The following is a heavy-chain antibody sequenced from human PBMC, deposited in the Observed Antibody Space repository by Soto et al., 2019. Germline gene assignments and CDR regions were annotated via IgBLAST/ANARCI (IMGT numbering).Heavy chain of an antibody. J-gene: IGHJ3*02. CDR2: ISGSGDGT. CDR1: GFTFSNYA. D-gene: IGHD3-22*01. V-gene: IGHV3-23*01. Sequence: QLLESGGGLVQPGGSLRLSCAASGFTFSNYAMTWVRQAPGKGLEWVSGISGSGDGTYYADSVKGRFTISRDNSRNTLYLQMNSLRAEDTAIYYCAKDREYYYNSGGYYDAFDIWGQGTMVTVSS. CDR3: AKDREYYYNSGGYYDAFDI.